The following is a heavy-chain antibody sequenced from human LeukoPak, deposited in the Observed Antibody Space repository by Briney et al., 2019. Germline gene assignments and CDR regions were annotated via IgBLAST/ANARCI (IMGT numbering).Heavy chain of an antibody. D-gene: IGHD2-15*01. J-gene: IGHJ4*02. CDR2: INHSGST. CDR3: ARDGPGYCSGGSCYSFDY. Sequence: SETLSLTCAVYGGSFSGYYWSWIRQPPGKGLEWIGEINHSGSTNYNPSLKSRVTISVDTSKNQFSLKLSSVTAADTAVYYCARDGPGYCSGGSCYSFDYWGQGTLVTVS. V-gene: IGHV4-34*01. CDR1: GGSFSGYY.